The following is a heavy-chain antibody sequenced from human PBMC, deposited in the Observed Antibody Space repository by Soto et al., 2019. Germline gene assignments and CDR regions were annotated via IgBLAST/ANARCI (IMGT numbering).Heavy chain of an antibody. D-gene: IGHD1-26*01. J-gene: IGHJ4*02. V-gene: IGHV1-69*01. Sequence: QVQLVQSGAEVKKPGSSVKVSFKASGGTFSSYSINWVRQAPGQGLEWMGEIIPIFGTANYAQKFQGRVTITADESTSTAYMELSSLRSEDTAVYYCARDGGRNSGGIDYWGQGTLVTGSS. CDR3: ARDGGRNSGGIDY. CDR1: GGTFSSYS. CDR2: IIPIFGTA.